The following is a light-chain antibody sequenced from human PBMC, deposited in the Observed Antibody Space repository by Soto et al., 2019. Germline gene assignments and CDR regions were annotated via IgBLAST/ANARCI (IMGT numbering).Light chain of an antibody. CDR2: DAS. V-gene: IGKV1-33*01. J-gene: IGKJ2*01. CDR3: QQYDNLPPMYT. Sequence: DIQMTQSPSSLSASVGDRVTITCQASQDISNYLNWYQQKPGKAPKLLIYDASNLETGVPSRFSGSGSGTDFTFPISSLQPEDIATSYCQQYDNLPPMYTLGQGTKLEIQ. CDR1: QDISNY.